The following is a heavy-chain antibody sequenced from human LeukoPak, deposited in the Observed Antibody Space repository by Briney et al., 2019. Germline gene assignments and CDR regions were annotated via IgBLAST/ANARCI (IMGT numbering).Heavy chain of an antibody. V-gene: IGHV4-34*01. Sequence: PSETLSLTCAVYGGSFSGYYWSWIRQPPGKGLEWIGEINHSGSTNYNPSLKSRVTISVDTSKNQFSLKLSSVTAADTAVYYCARHVVRYSLLDYWGQGTLVTVSS. J-gene: IGHJ4*02. D-gene: IGHD5-18*01. CDR2: INHSGST. CDR1: GGSFSGYY. CDR3: ARHVVRYSLLDY.